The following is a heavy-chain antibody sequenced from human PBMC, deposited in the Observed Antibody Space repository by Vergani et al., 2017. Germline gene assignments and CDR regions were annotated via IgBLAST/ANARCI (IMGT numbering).Heavy chain of an antibody. D-gene: IGHD5-24*01. CDR1: GGSFSDYY. V-gene: IGHV4-34*02. CDR2: INHSGRI. Sequence: QVQLQQWGTGLLKPSETLSRTCAVYGGSFSDYYWTWIRQTPGEGLEWIGEINHSGRINYNPSLKSRVTILLDTSKNQFSLRLTSVTAADTAVYYCARGGGDGYNSSYFDLWGRGTLVTVSS. J-gene: IGHJ2*01. CDR3: ARGGGDGYNSSYFDL.